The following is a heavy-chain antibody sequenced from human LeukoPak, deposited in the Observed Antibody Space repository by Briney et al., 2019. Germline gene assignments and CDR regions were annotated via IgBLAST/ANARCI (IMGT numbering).Heavy chain of an antibody. CDR3: ARLNVLAGIDY. V-gene: IGHV4-39*07. Sequence: SETLSLTCTVSGGSISSSSYYWGWIRQPPGKGLEWIGSIYYSGSTYYNPSLKSRVTISVDTSKDQFSLKLSSVTAADTAVYYCARLNVLAGIDYWGQGTLVTVSS. J-gene: IGHJ4*02. D-gene: IGHD2-8*01. CDR2: IYYSGST. CDR1: GGSISSSSYY.